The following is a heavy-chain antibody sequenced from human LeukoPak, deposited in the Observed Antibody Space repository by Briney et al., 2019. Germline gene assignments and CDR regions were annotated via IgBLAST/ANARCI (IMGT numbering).Heavy chain of an antibody. D-gene: IGHD6-19*01. V-gene: IGHV3-7*03. CDR1: GFTFSSYW. J-gene: IGHJ4*02. CDR2: IKQDGSET. Sequence: GSLSLSCAASGFTFSSYWMSWVRQAPGKGLEWVANIKQDGSETYYVDSVKGRFTISRDSAKKSLYLQMNSLRAEDTAVYYCARDDGWADYWGQGTLVTVSS. CDR3: ARDDGWADY.